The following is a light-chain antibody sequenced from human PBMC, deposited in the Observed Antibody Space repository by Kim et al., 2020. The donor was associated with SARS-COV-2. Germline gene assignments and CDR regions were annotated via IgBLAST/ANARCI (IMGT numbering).Light chain of an antibody. Sequence: SPGETASLSCRARQSVSSSYLAWYQQKPGQAPRLLIYGASSRATGIPDRFSGSGSGTDFTLTISRLEPEDFAVYYCQQYGSSPLTFGGGTKVDIK. CDR1: QSVSSSY. V-gene: IGKV3-20*01. CDR3: QQYGSSPLT. CDR2: GAS. J-gene: IGKJ4*01.